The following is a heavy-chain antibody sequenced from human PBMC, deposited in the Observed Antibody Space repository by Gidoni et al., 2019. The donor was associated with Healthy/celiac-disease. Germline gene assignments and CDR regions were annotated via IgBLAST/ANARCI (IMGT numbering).Heavy chain of an antibody. Sequence: EVQLVESGGGLVKPGGSLRLSCAASGFTFSRYSMNWVRQAPGKGLEWVSSISSSSSYIYYADSVKGRFTISRDNAKNSLYLQMNSLRAEDTAVYYCARALYCSGGSCYYFDYWGQGTLVTVSS. J-gene: IGHJ4*02. CDR3: ARALYCSGGSCYYFDY. V-gene: IGHV3-21*01. CDR1: GFTFSRYS. CDR2: ISSSSSYI. D-gene: IGHD2-15*01.